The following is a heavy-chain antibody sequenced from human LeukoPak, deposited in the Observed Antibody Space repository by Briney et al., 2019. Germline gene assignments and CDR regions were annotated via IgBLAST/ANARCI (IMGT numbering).Heavy chain of an antibody. D-gene: IGHD4-4*01. Sequence: GASVKVSCKASGYTFTSYYMHWVRQAPGEGPAWMGIINPNTSNTHYAQRFQGRVTMTRDTSTSTVYMELTSLRSEDTAVYYCARSDQYYYGMDVWGQGNTVTVSS. CDR2: INPNTSNT. V-gene: IGHV1-46*01. J-gene: IGHJ6*02. CDR1: GYTFTSYY. CDR3: ARSDQYYYGMDV.